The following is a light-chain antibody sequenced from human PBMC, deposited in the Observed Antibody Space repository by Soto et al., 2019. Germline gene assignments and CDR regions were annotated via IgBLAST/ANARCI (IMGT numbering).Light chain of an antibody. CDR2: EVN. CDR1: SSDVGTYTL. V-gene: IGLV2-23*02. CDR3: SSYAGPITFYV. Sequence: QSALTQPASVSGSPGQSITISCTGTSSDVGTYTLVSWYQQHPGKAPKLVIYEVNKRPAGVSKRFSGYRSGDTASMTISGLQAEDEAEYYCSSYAGPITFYVFGTGTKLTVL. J-gene: IGLJ1*01.